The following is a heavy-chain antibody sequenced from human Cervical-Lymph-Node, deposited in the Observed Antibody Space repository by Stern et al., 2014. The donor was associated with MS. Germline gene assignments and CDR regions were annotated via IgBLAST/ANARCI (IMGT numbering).Heavy chain of an antibody. Sequence: EVQLVESGAEMKKPGESLRISCQGSGYDFSTYWIAWVRQMPGQGLEWLGIIYPGDSDTKYSPSFQGRVTISVDKSISTAYLHWSSLQASDSATYFCARPGALYFFDYWGQGTLVTVSS. V-gene: IGHV5-51*03. CDR3: ARPGALYFFDY. CDR2: IYPGDSDT. D-gene: IGHD1-26*01. J-gene: IGHJ4*02. CDR1: GYDFSTYW.